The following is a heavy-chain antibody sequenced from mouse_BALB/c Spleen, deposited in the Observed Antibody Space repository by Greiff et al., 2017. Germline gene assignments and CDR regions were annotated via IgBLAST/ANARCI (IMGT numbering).Heavy chain of an antibody. D-gene: IGHD1-1*01. V-gene: IGHV6-6*02. CDR1: GFTFSNYW. Sequence: EVMLVESGGGLVQPGGSMKLSCVASGFTFSNYWMNWVRQSPEKGLEWVAEIRLKSNNYATHYAESVKGRFTISRDDSKSSVYLQMNNLRAEDTGIYYCTRFPYYGSPYYAMDYWGQGTSVTVSS. J-gene: IGHJ4*01. CDR3: TRFPYYGSPYYAMDY. CDR2: IRLKSNNYAT.